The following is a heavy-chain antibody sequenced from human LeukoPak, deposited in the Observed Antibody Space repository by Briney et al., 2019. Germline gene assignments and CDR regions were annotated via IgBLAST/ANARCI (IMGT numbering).Heavy chain of an antibody. Sequence: SETLSLTCAVYGGSFSGNYWSWIRQSPGKGLEWIGEIIHSGRTNYNPSLESRVTISVDTSKNQFSLRLSSVTAADTAVYYCARGLNYDILTANPFTAWFDPWGQGTLVTVSS. J-gene: IGHJ5*02. CDR2: IIHSGRT. CDR3: ARGLNYDILTANPFTAWFDP. D-gene: IGHD3-9*01. V-gene: IGHV4-34*01. CDR1: GGSFSGNY.